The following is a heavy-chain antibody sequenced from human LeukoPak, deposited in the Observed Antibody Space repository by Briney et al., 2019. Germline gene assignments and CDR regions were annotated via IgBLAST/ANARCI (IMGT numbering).Heavy chain of an antibody. CDR3: ARSPYTYYAMDV. V-gene: IGHV4-4*01. Sequence: ETLCLTCDVSGYSFSSCNWWSWVCQSPGKGLEWIGENHHSESTNSNPSLKCRVTISVDKSKNQFSLKLSSVTAGDTAVYFCARSPYTYYAMDVWGKGTTVTVSS. CDR2: NHHSEST. D-gene: IGHD4-11*01. J-gene: IGHJ6*04. CDR1: GYSFSSCNW.